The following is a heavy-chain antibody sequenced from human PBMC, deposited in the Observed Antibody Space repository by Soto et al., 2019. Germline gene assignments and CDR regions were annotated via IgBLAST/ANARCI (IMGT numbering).Heavy chain of an antibody. CDR1: GFTLSNYW. Sequence: GGSLRLSCAAYGFTLSNYWMHWVRRAPGKGLVWVSSISSSSSYIYYADSVKGRFTISRDNAKNSLYLQMNSLRAEDTAVYYCARSAAVRGVIRGINDYYYGMDVWGQGTTVTVSS. CDR3: ARSAAVRGVIRGINDYYYGMDV. D-gene: IGHD3-10*01. CDR2: ISSSSSYI. V-gene: IGHV3-21*01. J-gene: IGHJ6*02.